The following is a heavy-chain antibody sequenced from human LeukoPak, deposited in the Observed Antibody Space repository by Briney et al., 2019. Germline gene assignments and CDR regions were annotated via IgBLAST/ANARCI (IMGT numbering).Heavy chain of an antibody. CDR2: IHSSGSS. Sequence: SETLSLTCSVSGGSISTYYWNWIRQPPGKGLEWIGDIHSSGSSKYNPSLKTRVSISVDTSKKQLSLKLRSVTAADTAVYYCARAYSSSSNEDYWGQGALVTVSS. V-gene: IGHV4-59*01. CDR3: ARAYSSSSNEDY. CDR1: GGSISTYY. D-gene: IGHD6-13*01. J-gene: IGHJ4*02.